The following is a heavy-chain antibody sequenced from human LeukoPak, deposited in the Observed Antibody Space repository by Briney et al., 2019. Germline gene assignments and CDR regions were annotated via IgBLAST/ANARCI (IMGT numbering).Heavy chain of an antibody. CDR1: GGSISSHY. CDR2: IYYSGST. V-gene: IGHV4-59*11. D-gene: IGHD2-2*01. CDR3: ARRVVVPAARYNWFDP. J-gene: IGHJ5*02. Sequence: PSETLSLTCTVSGGSISSHYWSWIRQPPGKGLEWIGYIYYSGSTNYNPSLKSRVTISVDTSKNQFFLKLSSVTAADTAVYYCARRVVVPAARYNWFDPWGQGTLVTVSS.